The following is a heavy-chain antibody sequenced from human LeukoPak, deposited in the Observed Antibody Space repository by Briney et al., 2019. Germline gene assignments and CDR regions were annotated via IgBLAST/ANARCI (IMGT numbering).Heavy chain of an antibody. CDR3: ARDREVGATHFDY. D-gene: IGHD1-26*01. Sequence: GGSLRLTCTASGFTVSSNYMSWVRQAPGKGLEWVSGINWNGGSTGYADSVKGRFTISRDDAKNSLYLQMNSLRAEDTALYYCARDREVGATHFDYWGQGTLVTVSS. CDR1: GFTVSSNY. V-gene: IGHV3-20*04. J-gene: IGHJ4*02. CDR2: INWNGGST.